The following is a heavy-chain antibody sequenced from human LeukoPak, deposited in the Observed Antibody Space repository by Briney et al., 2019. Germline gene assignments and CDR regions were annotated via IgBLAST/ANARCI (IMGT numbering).Heavy chain of an antibody. CDR1: GFTFDDYG. CDR3: ARRKDFADFGSAYYPLDH. D-gene: IGHD3-3*01. V-gene: IGHV3-20*04. CDR2: INWNGGST. Sequence: PGGSLRLSCEVSGFTFDDYGMNWVRQPPGKGLEWISDINWNGGSTSYAASVRGRFTVSRDNAKNLLYLQMTSLRVEDTALHYCARRKDFADFGSAYYPLDHWGQGTLVTVS. J-gene: IGHJ5*02.